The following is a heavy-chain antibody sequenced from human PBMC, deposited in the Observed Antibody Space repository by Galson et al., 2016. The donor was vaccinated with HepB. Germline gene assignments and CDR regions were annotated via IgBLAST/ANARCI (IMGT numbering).Heavy chain of an antibody. D-gene: IGHD6-13*01. V-gene: IGHV3-74*01. Sequence: SLRLSCAASGFTFSTYWMHWVRQVPGKGLVWVSRINSDGTSTSYADSVRGRFTISRDNARNTLYLQMNSLTAEDTATYFCAKEEIAAAGTALDYWGRGTLVTVSS. CDR1: GFTFSTYW. J-gene: IGHJ4*02. CDR2: INSDGTST. CDR3: AKEEIAAAGTALDY.